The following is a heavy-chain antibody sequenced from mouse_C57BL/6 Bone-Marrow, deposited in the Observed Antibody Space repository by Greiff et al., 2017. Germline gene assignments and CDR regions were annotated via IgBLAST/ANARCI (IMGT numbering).Heavy chain of an antibody. Sequence: EVKLVESGPGLVKPSQSLSLTCSVTGYSITSGYYWNWIRQFPGNKLEWMGYISYDGSNNYNPSLKNRISIPRDTSKNQFFLKLNSVTTEDTATYYCARAGRDYYAMDYWGQGTSVTVSS. CDR1: GYSITSGYY. CDR3: ARAGRDYYAMDY. V-gene: IGHV3-6*01. CDR2: ISYDGSN. J-gene: IGHJ4*01.